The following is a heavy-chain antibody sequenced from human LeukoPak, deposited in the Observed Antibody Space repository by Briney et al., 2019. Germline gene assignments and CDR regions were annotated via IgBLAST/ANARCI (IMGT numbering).Heavy chain of an antibody. J-gene: IGHJ4*02. D-gene: IGHD1-26*01. CDR2: ISSSGSTI. CDR3: ARDGYKVGATEFDY. Sequence: PGGSLRLSCAASGFIINDYYMTWIRQTPGKGLEWVSYISSSGSTIYYADSVKGRFTISRDNAKNSLYLQMNSLRAEDTAVYYCARDGYKVGATEFDYWGQGTLVTVSS. CDR1: GFIINDYY. V-gene: IGHV3-11*04.